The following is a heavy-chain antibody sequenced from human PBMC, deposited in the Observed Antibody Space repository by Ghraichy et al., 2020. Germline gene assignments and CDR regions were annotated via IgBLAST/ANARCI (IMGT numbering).Heavy chain of an antibody. CDR3: ARKGYYDSSGYYHDAFDI. Sequence: ASVKVSCKASGYTFTSYDINWVRQATGQGLEWMGWMNPNSGNTGYAQKFQGRVTMTRNTSISTAYMELSSLRSEDTAVYYCARKGYYDSSGYYHDAFDIWGQGTMVTVSS. CDR2: MNPNSGNT. V-gene: IGHV1-8*01. J-gene: IGHJ3*02. D-gene: IGHD3-22*01. CDR1: GYTFTSYD.